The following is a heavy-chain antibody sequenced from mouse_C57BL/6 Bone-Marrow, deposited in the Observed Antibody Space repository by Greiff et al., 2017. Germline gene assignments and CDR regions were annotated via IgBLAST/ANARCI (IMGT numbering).Heavy chain of an antibody. Sequence: VQLQQSGPELVKPGASVKISCKASGYSFTGYYMNWVKQSPEKSLEWIGEINPSTGGTTYNQKFKAKATLTVDKSSSTAYMQLKSLTSEDSAVYYCARLGRDWYFDVWGTGTTVTVSS. CDR3: ARLGRDWYFDV. J-gene: IGHJ1*03. D-gene: IGHD4-1*01. CDR2: INPSTGGT. V-gene: IGHV1-42*01. CDR1: GYSFTGYY.